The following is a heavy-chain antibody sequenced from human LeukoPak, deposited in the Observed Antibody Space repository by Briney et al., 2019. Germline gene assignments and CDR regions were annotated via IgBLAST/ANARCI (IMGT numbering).Heavy chain of an antibody. J-gene: IGHJ4*02. CDR1: GFTLSAYW. D-gene: IGHD4-23*01. V-gene: IGHV3-7*03. CDR2: IKQGGSDK. CDR3: ARKTVVGSYFDY. Sequence: PGGSLTLSCSASGFTLSAYWMSWVRQAPGKGLEWVANIKQGGSDKYYVDSVKGRFTISRDNAKNSLYLQMNSLRAEDTAVYYCARKTVVGSYFDYWGQGTPVTVSS.